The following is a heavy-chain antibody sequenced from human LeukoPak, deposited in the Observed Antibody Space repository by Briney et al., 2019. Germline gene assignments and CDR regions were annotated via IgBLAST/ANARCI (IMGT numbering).Heavy chain of an antibody. D-gene: IGHD1-1*01. Sequence: GGSLRLSCAASGFTFDDYAMHWVRQAPGKGLEWVSGISWNSGSIGYADSVKGRFTISRGNAKNSLYLQMNSLRAEDTALYYCAKDIMDNWNDVGAFDIWGQGTMVTVSS. CDR3: AKDIMDNWNDVGAFDI. CDR2: ISWNSGSI. CDR1: GFTFDDYA. J-gene: IGHJ3*02. V-gene: IGHV3-9*01.